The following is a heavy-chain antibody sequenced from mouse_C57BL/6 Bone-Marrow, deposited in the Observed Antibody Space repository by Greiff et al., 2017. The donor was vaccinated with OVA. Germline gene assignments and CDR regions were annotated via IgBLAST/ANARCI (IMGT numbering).Heavy chain of an antibody. CDR2: IDPENGDT. D-gene: IGHD1-1*01. Sequence: EVKLQQSGAELVRPGASVKLSCTASGFNIKDDYMHWVKQRPEQGLEWIGWIDPENGDTEYASKFQGKATITADTSSNTAYLQLSSLTSEDTAVYYCTTTVVATNAMDYWGQGTSVTVSS. CDR3: TTTVVATNAMDY. CDR1: GFNIKDDY. J-gene: IGHJ4*01. V-gene: IGHV14-4*01.